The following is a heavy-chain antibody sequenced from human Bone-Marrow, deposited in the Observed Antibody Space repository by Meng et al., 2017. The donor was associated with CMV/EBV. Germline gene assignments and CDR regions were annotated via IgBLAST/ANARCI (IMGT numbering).Heavy chain of an antibody. J-gene: IGHJ4*02. CDR1: GFTFINSA. CDR3: AAGILNDSTLDF. CDR2: IVFDSGNA. D-gene: IGHD3-9*01. V-gene: IGHV1-58*02. Sequence: SLKVSCKASGFTFINSAIHWGRQSRGQRLEWIGSIVFDSGNANYAQKFQERVTITRDMYTRTAYMELISLRSEDTAVYRCAAGILNDSTLDFWGQGTLVTVSS.